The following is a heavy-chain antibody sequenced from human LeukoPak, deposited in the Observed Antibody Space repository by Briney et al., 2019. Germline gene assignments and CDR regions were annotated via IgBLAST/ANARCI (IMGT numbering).Heavy chain of an antibody. V-gene: IGHV3-73*01. CDR2: IGNKVSNYAT. J-gene: IGHJ4*02. Sequence: GGSLKLSCAASGFTFSGSAMHWARQASGKGLEWVGHIGNKVSNYATEYAASLRGRFTISRDDSKDTAYLQVNSLKTEDTAVYYCAGNYDSWTGLNCWGQGTLVTVSS. CDR3: AGNYDSWTGLNC. D-gene: IGHD3-3*01. CDR1: GFTFSGSA.